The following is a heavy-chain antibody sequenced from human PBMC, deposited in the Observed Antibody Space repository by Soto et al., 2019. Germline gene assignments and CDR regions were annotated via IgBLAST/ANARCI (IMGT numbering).Heavy chain of an antibody. V-gene: IGHV3-30-3*01. CDR3: ARDSQSDAGFDY. CDR1: GFTFSSYA. J-gene: IGHJ4*02. CDR2: ISYDGSNK. Sequence: QVQLVESGGGVVQPGRSLRRSCAASGFTFSSYAMHWVRQAPGKGLEWVAVISYDGSNKYYVDSVKGRFTISRDNSKNTLYLQMNSLRAEDTAVYYCARDSQSDAGFDYWGQGTLVTVSS.